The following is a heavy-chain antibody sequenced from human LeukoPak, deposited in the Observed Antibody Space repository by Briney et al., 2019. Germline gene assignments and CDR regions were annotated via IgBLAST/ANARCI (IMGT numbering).Heavy chain of an antibody. CDR1: EYTFTAYY. J-gene: IGHJ4*02. CDR2: INPINGGT. D-gene: IGHD6-13*01. V-gene: IGHV1-2*02. Sequence: ASVKVSCKASEYTFTAYYLHWVRQAPGQGLEWMGCINPINGGTSYAPKFQGRVTMTRDTSINTAYMDLRGLRSDDTAVYYCARDISAASALDYWGQGTLVTVSS. CDR3: ARDISAASALDY.